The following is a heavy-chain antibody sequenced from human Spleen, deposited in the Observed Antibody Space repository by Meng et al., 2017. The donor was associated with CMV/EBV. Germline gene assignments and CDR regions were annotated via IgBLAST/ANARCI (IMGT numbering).Heavy chain of an antibody. Sequence: SETLSLTCTVSGYSISSGYYWGWIRQPPGKGLEWIGSIYHSGSTYYNPSLKSRVTISVDTSKNQFSLKLSSVTAADTAVYYCARESEVPAPSFYGMDVWGQGTTVTVSS. V-gene: IGHV4-38-2*02. D-gene: IGHD2-2*01. CDR2: IYHSGST. J-gene: IGHJ6*02. CDR1: GYSISSGYY. CDR3: ARESEVPAPSFYGMDV.